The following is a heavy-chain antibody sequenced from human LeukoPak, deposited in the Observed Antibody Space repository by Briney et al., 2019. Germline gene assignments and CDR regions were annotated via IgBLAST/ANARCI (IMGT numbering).Heavy chain of an antibody. Sequence: GGSLRLSCAASGFTFSTSWMTWVRQAPGKGLEWVANINGDGSLNGHVASVKGRFTISRDNAKNSVYLQMISLRDEDTAVYYCARDFSDVRGNIFDSWGQGTLVTVSS. CDR2: INGDGSLN. D-gene: IGHD3-10*02. V-gene: IGHV3-7*01. CDR1: GFTFSTSW. J-gene: IGHJ4*02. CDR3: ARDFSDVRGNIFDS.